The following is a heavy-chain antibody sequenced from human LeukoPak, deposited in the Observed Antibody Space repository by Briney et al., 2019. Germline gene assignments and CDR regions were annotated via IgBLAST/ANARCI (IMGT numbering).Heavy chain of an antibody. CDR1: GFTFNVYS. J-gene: IGHJ6*04. V-gene: IGHV3-48*04. CDR3: ARDGYSGYDFGLDV. D-gene: IGHD5-12*01. CDR2: ISSSLDSSM. Sequence: GGSLRLSCAASGFTFNVYSMNWVRQAPGKGLEWVSFISSSLDSSMYYADSVKGRFTISRDNAKNSLYLQMNSLRAEDTAVYYCARDGYSGYDFGLDVWGKGTTVTVSS.